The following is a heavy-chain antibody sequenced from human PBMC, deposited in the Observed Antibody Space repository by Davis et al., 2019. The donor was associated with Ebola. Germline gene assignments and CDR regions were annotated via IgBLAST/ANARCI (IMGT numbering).Heavy chain of an antibody. Sequence: MPSETLSLTCTVSGGSIISSSSYWGWIRQPPRKGLEWIGSIYYSGITYYNPSLKSRVTISVDTSKNQFSLKLRSVTAADTAVYYCARSGLLWFGELYHDYGMDVWGQGTTVTVSS. CDR3: ARSGLLWFGELYHDYGMDV. CDR2: IYYSGIT. D-gene: IGHD3-10*01. CDR1: GGSIISSSSY. V-gene: IGHV4-39*01. J-gene: IGHJ6*02.